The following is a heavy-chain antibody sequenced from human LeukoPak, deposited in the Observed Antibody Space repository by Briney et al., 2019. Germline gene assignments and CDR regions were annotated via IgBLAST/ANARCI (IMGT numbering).Heavy chain of an antibody. CDR2: IYHSGST. CDR3: ASGGGGNWAGPNWYFDL. Sequence: PSETLSLTCTVPGYSISSGYYWGWIRQPPGKGLERIGSIYHSGSTYYNPSLKSRVTISVDTSKNQFSLKLSSVTAADTAVYYCASGGGGNWAGPNWYFDLWGRGTLVTVSS. D-gene: IGHD7-27*01. V-gene: IGHV4-38-2*02. J-gene: IGHJ2*01. CDR1: GYSISSGYY.